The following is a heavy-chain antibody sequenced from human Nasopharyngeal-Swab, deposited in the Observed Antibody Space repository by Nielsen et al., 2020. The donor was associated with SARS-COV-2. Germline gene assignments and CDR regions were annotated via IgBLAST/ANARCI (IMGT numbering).Heavy chain of an antibody. CDR3: AKISSPREPLDY. V-gene: IGHV3-9*01. CDR2: LSWSSSDI. Sequence: SLKISCAASGLTFEDHAMHWVRQSPGQGPEWVSGLSWSSSDIGYADSVKGRFTISRDNSKNTLYLQMNSLRAEDTAVYYCAKISSPREPLDYWGQGTLVTVSS. J-gene: IGHJ4*02. CDR1: GLTFEDHA. D-gene: IGHD1-14*01.